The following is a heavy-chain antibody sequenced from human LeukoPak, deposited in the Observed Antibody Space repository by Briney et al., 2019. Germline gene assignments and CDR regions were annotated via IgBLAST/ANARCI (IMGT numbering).Heavy chain of an antibody. Sequence: TGGSLRLSCAASGFTFSSYSMNWVRQAPGKGLEWVSSISSSSSYIYYADSVKGRFTISRDDAKNSLYLKMNSLRAEDTAVYCCARDNMVRGVIDYWGQGTLVTVSS. D-gene: IGHD3-10*01. J-gene: IGHJ4*02. CDR3: ARDNMVRGVIDY. V-gene: IGHV3-21*01. CDR2: ISSSSSYI. CDR1: GFTFSSYS.